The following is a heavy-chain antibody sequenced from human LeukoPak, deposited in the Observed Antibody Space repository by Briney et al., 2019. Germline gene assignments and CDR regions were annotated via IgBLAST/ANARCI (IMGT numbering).Heavy chain of an antibody. CDR3: ARGRLRYSSGRSDYYYYYMDV. CDR1: GGSFSGYY. D-gene: IGHD6-19*01. V-gene: IGHV4-34*01. CDR2: INHSGST. Sequence: SETLSLTCAVYGGSFSGYYWSWIRQPPGKGLEWTGEINHSGSTNYNPSLKSRVTISVDTSKNQFSLKLSSVTAADTAVYYCARGRLRYSSGRSDYYYYYMDVWGKGTTVTVSS. J-gene: IGHJ6*03.